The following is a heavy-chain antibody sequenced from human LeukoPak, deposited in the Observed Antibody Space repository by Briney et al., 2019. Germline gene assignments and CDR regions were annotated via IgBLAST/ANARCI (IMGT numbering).Heavy chain of an antibody. CDR2: IIPIFGTA. D-gene: IGHD3-3*01. Sequence: GASVKVSCKASGGTFSSYAISWVRQAPGQGLEWMGGIIPIFGTANYAQKFQGRVTITADESTSTAYMELSSLRSEDTAVYYCARGRDYDFWSGSNYYYYYMDVWGKGTTVTVSS. V-gene: IGHV1-69*13. CDR1: GGTFSSYA. CDR3: ARGRDYDFWSGSNYYYYYMDV. J-gene: IGHJ6*03.